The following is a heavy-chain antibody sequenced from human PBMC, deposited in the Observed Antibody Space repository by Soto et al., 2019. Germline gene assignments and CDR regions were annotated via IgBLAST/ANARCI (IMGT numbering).Heavy chain of an antibody. Sequence: PGESLKISCKGSGYSFTSYWISWVRQMPGKGLEWMGRIDPSDSYTNYSPSFQGHVTISADKSISTAYLQWSSLKASDTAMYYCARTSYDFWSGYPLYNWFDPWGQGTLVSAPQ. V-gene: IGHV5-10-1*01. CDR2: IDPSDSYT. D-gene: IGHD3-3*01. CDR3: ARTSYDFWSGYPLYNWFDP. CDR1: GYSFTSYW. J-gene: IGHJ5*02.